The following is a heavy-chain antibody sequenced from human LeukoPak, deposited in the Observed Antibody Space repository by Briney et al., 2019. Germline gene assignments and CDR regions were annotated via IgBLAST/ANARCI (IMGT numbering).Heavy chain of an antibody. CDR1: GFTFGSYA. Sequence: GSLRLSCAASGFTFGSYAMSWVRQAPGKGLEWVSAISFSGTKTYYADSVKGRVTISRDNLKNTLYLQMNSLGTEDTAADFGAREGKAAPNWFAPWGQGPLVTAPS. V-gene: IGHV3-23*01. CDR2: ISFSGTKT. J-gene: IGHJ5*02. CDR3: AREGKAAPNWFAP.